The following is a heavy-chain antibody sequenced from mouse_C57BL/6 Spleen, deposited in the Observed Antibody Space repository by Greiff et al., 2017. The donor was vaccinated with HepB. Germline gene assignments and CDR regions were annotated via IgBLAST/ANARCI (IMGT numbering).Heavy chain of an antibody. Sequence: EVHLVESGGGLVKPGGSLKLSCAASGFTFSSYAMSWVRQTPEKRLEWVATISDGGSYTYYPDNVKGRFTISRDNAKNNLYLQMSHLKSEDTAMYYCAIYSNYGYFDYWGQGTTLTVSS. D-gene: IGHD2-5*01. J-gene: IGHJ2*01. V-gene: IGHV5-4*01. CDR2: ISDGGSYT. CDR1: GFTFSSYA. CDR3: AIYSNYGYFDY.